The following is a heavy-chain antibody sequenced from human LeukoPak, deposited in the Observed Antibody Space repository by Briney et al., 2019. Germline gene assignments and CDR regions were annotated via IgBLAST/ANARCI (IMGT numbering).Heavy chain of an antibody. CDR3: ARGRGAARPNYYYMDV. CDR1: GGSFSGYY. Sequence: PSETLSLTCAVYGGSFSGYYWSWIRQPPGKGLEWIGEINHSGSTNYNPSLKSRVTISVDTSKNQFSLKLSSVTAADTAVYYCARGRGAARPNYYYMDVWGEGTTVTVSS. CDR2: INHSGST. V-gene: IGHV4-34*01. J-gene: IGHJ6*03. D-gene: IGHD6-6*01.